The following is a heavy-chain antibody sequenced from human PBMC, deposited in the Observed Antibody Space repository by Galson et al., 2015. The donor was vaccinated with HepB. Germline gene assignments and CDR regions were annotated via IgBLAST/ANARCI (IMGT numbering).Heavy chain of an antibody. D-gene: IGHD6-19*01. CDR1: GFTFSNYA. CDR3: AKDAAPGSGSRYFDD. V-gene: IGHV3-23*01. Sequence: SLRLSCAASGFTFSNYAITWVRQAPGQGLEWVSAISDSGDSTYYADSVRGRFTISRDNSKNTLYLQMNGLTADDTAVYFCAKDAAPGSGSRYFDDWGQGTLVTVS. J-gene: IGHJ4*02. CDR2: ISDSGDST.